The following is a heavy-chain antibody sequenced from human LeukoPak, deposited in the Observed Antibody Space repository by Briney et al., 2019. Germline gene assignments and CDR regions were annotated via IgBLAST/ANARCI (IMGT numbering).Heavy chain of an antibody. D-gene: IGHD6-13*01. V-gene: IGHV3-13*01. CDR3: ASSPAYSSSWYAIDN. J-gene: IGHJ4*02. Sequence: TGGSPRLSCAASGFTFSNYDMHWVRQAAGKGLEWVSGIGTAGDTYYPGSVKGRFTISRENAKNSLYLHMNSLSAGDTAVYYCASSPAYSSSWYAIDNWGQGTLVTVSS. CDR2: IGTAGDT. CDR1: GFTFSNYD.